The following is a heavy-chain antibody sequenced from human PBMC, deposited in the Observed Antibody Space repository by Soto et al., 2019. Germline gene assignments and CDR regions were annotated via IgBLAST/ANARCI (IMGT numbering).Heavy chain of an antibody. Sequence: QVQLVQSGAEVKKPGASVKVSCKASGYTFTSYAISWVRQAPGQGLEWMGWISAYNVNTNYAQKLQGRVTMTKDTSTTTAYMELRSLRSADTAVYYCSRSGPPAGYWGKGTLVTVSS. J-gene: IGHJ4*02. V-gene: IGHV1-18*01. CDR1: GYTFTSYA. CDR2: ISAYNVNT. CDR3: SRSGPPAGY. D-gene: IGHD3-10*01.